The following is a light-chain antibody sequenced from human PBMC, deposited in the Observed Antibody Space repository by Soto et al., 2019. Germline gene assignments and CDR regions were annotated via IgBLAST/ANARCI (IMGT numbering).Light chain of an antibody. J-gene: IGKJ1*01. V-gene: IGKV3-20*01. Sequence: ETVLTQSPGTLSLSPGDRATLSCRASQSVSSSYLAWYQQKPGQAPRLLIYDASRRATGIPDGFSGSGSGTDFTLTISRLEPEDFAVYYCQQYGGSPWTFGQGTKVDIK. CDR2: DAS. CDR1: QSVSSSY. CDR3: QQYGGSPWT.